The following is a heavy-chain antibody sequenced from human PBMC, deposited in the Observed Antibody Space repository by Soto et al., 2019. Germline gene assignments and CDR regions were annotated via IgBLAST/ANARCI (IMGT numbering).Heavy chain of an antibody. Sequence: PGGSLRLSCAASGFPVSSNYMSWVRQAPGKGLEWVSVIYSGGSTYYADSVKGRFTISRDNSKNTLYLQMNSLGAEDTAVYWCARGIRNYYGVDVWGQGTTVTVSS. CDR3: ARGIRNYYGVDV. CDR2: IYSGGST. J-gene: IGHJ6*02. CDR1: GFPVSSNY. V-gene: IGHV3-66*01.